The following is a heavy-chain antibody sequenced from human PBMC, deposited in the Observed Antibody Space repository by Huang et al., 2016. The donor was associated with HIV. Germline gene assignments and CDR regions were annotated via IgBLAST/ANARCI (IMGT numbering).Heavy chain of an antibody. CDR3: ASRTTVTTTSNYHYFYMDV. V-gene: IGHV4-39*01. CDR2: SNYIGNG. Sequence: QLQLQESGPGLVKPSETLSLTCTVSGGSISSSSYYWGWIRQSPGKGLEWIGSSNYIGNGYYNPSLKSRVTMSVDRSSNQFSLKMHSVTAAYTAVYYCASRTTVTTTSNYHYFYMDVWGKGTTVIVSS. D-gene: IGHD4-17*01. J-gene: IGHJ6*03. CDR1: GGSISSSSYY.